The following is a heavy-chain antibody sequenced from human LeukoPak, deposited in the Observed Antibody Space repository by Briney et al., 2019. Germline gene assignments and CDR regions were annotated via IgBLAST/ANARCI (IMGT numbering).Heavy chain of an antibody. J-gene: IGHJ4*02. D-gene: IGHD3-16*02. CDR1: GFTFSSYG. CDR2: IPYDGSNK. V-gene: IGHV3-30*02. Sequence: PGGSLRLSCAASGFTFSSYGMHWVRQAPGKGLEWVAVIPYDGSNKYYADSVKGRFTISRDNSKNTLYLQMNSLRAEDTAVYYCAKENVWGSYRYSAADYWGQGTLVTVSS. CDR3: AKENVWGSYRYSAADY.